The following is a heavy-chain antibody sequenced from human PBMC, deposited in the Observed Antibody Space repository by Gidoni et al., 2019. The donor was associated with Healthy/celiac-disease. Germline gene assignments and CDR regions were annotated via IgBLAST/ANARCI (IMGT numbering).Heavy chain of an antibody. CDR3: ARDPDGSTLNTYNWFDP. D-gene: IGHD2-15*01. J-gene: IGHJ5*02. Sequence: QVQLVQSGAEVKKPGSSVKVSCKASGGTFSSYAISWVRQAPGQGLEWMGGIIPIFGTANYAQKFQGRVTITADESTSTAYMELSSLRSEDTAVYYCARDPDGSTLNTYNWFDPWGQGTLVTVSS. V-gene: IGHV1-69*01. CDR2: IIPIFGTA. CDR1: GGTFSSYA.